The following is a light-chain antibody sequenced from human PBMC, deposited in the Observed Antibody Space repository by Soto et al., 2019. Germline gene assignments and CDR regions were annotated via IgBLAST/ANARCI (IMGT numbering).Light chain of an antibody. V-gene: IGLV2-11*01. Sequence: QSALTQPRSVSGSPGQSVTISCTGTSNDVGGYDYVSWYQQHPGKAPKLIIYDVSKRPSGVPDRFSGSKSANTASLTISGLQAVYVADYYCCSNSGTYSYVFGTGSMVPVL. J-gene: IGLJ1*01. CDR1: SNDVGGYDY. CDR2: DVS. CDR3: CSNSGTYSYV.